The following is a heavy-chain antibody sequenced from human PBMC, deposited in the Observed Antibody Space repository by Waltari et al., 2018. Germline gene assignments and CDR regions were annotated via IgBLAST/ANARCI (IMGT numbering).Heavy chain of an antibody. Sequence: QVQLQESGPGLVKPSQTLSLPCTVSGGSISSGGYYWSWIRQHPGKGLEWIGYIYYSGSTYYNPSLKSRVTVSVDTSKNQFSLKLSSVTAADTAVYYCARQVSAMGHFDYWGQGTLVTVSS. CDR2: IYYSGST. CDR1: GGSISSGGYY. J-gene: IGHJ4*02. CDR3: ARQVSAMGHFDY. D-gene: IGHD5-18*01. V-gene: IGHV4-31*03.